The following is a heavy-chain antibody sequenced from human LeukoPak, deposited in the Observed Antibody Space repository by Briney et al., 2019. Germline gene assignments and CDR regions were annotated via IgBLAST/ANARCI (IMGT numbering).Heavy chain of an antibody. CDR3: ARDHNYAFDN. V-gene: IGHV3-11*06. J-gene: IGHJ4*02. CDR1: GFPFSEYS. CDR2: IGISSGNT. D-gene: IGHD1-1*01. Sequence: GGSLRLSCAASGFPFSEYSMNWVRQAPGRGLEWISYIGISSGNTKYADSVKGRFTVSGDNARNSLYLQMNSLRVEDTAVYYCARDHNYAFDNWGQGTLVTVSS.